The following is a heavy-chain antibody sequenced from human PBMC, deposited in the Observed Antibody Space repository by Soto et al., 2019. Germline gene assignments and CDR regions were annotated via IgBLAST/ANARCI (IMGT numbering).Heavy chain of an antibody. CDR2: IIPILGIA. Sequence: SVKVSCKASGGTFSSYTISWVRQAPGQGLEWMGRIIPILGIANYAQKFQGRVTITEDKSTGTAYMELSSLRSEDTAVYYCATEKLDSSSWVTQYSFDYWGPGTLVTLSS. D-gene: IGHD6-13*01. CDR3: ATEKLDSSSWVTQYSFDY. J-gene: IGHJ4*02. V-gene: IGHV1-69*04. CDR1: GGTFSSYT.